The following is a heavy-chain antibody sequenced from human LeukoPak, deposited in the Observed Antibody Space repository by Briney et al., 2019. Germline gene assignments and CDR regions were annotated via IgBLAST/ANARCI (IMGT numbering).Heavy chain of an antibody. CDR1: GFTFNNYA. CDR3: ARTYYYDSSGSDGMDV. D-gene: IGHD3-22*01. CDR2: ISGSGGSA. Sequence: PGGSLRLSCAASGFTFNNYAMNWVRQAPGKGLEWVSAISGSGGSAYYADSVKGRFTISRDNSKNTLFLQMNSLRVEDTAVYYCARTYYYDSSGSDGMDVWGQGTTVTVSS. J-gene: IGHJ6*02. V-gene: IGHV3-23*01.